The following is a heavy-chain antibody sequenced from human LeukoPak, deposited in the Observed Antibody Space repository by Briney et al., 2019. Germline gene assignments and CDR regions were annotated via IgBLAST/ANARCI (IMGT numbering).Heavy chain of an antibody. CDR3: ARALQLWSPYYFDY. D-gene: IGHD5-18*01. Sequence: ETLSLTCTVSGGSISSSSYYWGWIRQPPGKGLEWVSSATGSSIYIYYADSVKGRFTISRDNAKNSLYLQMNSLRAEDTAVYYCARALQLWSPYYFDYWGQGTLVTVSS. J-gene: IGHJ4*02. CDR2: ATGSSIYI. V-gene: IGHV3-21*01. CDR1: GGSISSSS.